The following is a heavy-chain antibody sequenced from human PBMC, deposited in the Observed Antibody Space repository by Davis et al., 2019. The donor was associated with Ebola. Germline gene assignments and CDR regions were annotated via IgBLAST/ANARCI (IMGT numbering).Heavy chain of an antibody. J-gene: IGHJ6*02. CDR3: ACFGGIAAAEYYYYYGMDV. CDR2: IWYDGSNK. D-gene: IGHD6-13*01. Sequence: GESLKISCAASGFTFSSYGMHWVRQAPGKGLEWVAVIWYDGSNKYYADSVKGRFTISRDNSKKTLYLQMNSLRAEDTAVYYCACFGGIAAAEYYYYYGMDVWGQGTTVTVSS. CDR1: GFTFSSYG. V-gene: IGHV3-33*08.